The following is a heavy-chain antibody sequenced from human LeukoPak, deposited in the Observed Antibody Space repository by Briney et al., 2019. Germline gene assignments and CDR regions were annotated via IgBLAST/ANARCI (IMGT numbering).Heavy chain of an antibody. D-gene: IGHD1-26*01. V-gene: IGHV1-8*01. CDR1: RYTFTSYD. J-gene: IGHJ4*02. CDR3: ARGPKWELLYYFDY. Sequence: ASVKVSCKASRYTFTSYDINWVRQATGQGLEWMGWMNPNSGNTGYAQKFQGRVTMTRNTSISTAYMELSSLRSEDTAVYYCARGPKWELLYYFDYWGQGTLVTVSS. CDR2: MNPNSGNT.